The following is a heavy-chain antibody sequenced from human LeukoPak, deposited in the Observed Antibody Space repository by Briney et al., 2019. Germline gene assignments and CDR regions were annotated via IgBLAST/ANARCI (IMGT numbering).Heavy chain of an antibody. Sequence: GGSLRLSCAAPGLPFSTYAMNWVRQAPGKGLEWVSYISSSSNTIYYADSVQGRFTISRDNANNSLYLQMNSLRAEGTAVYYCARDGYDFWSGYPTTVDFWGQGTLVTVSS. D-gene: IGHD3-3*01. V-gene: IGHV3-48*01. CDR3: ARDGYDFWSGYPTTVDF. CDR1: GLPFSTYA. J-gene: IGHJ4*02. CDR2: ISSSSNTI.